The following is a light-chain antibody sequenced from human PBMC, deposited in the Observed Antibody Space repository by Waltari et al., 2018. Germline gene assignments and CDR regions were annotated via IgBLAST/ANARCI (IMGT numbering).Light chain of an antibody. Sequence: QSVLTQPPSVSGAPGQRVTISCTGSSSNIGAGYDVHWYQQLPGTAPKLLISGNSNRPSGVPDRLSGSKSGTSASLAITGLQAEDEADYYCQSYDSSLSGSVVGGGTKLTVL. J-gene: IGLJ2*01. CDR1: SSNIGAGYD. CDR2: GNS. CDR3: QSYDSSLSGSV. V-gene: IGLV1-40*01.